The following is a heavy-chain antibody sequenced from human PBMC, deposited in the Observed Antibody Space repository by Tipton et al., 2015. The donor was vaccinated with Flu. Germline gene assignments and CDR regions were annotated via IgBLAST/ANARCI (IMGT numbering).Heavy chain of an antibody. V-gene: IGHV3-9*01. Sequence: SLRLSCAASGFTFDDYAMHWVRQAPGKGLEWVSGISWNSGSIGYADSVKGRFTISRDNAKNSLYLQMNSLRAEDTALYYCAKDTRYPKSGSQYYDFWSGYYRYYYYGMDVWGQGTTVTVSS. CDR3: AKDTRYPKSGSQYYDFWSGYYRYYYYGMDV. CDR1: GFTFDDYA. CDR2: ISWNSGSI. D-gene: IGHD3-3*01. J-gene: IGHJ6*02.